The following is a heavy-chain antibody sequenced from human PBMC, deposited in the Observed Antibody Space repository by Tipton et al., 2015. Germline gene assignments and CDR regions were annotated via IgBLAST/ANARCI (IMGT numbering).Heavy chain of an antibody. CDR3: ARASIIQGYYHDSSRYYLFNS. D-gene: IGHD3-22*01. CDR1: GDSVSSGSYY. Sequence: TLSLTCTVSGDSVSSGSYYWSWIRQPPGKGLEWIGYISYTETSHYNPSLKSRVTISVDTSKNQFSLKLSSVIAADTAVYYCARASIIQGYYHDSSRYYLFNSWGQGTLVTVSS. CDR2: ISYTETS. V-gene: IGHV4-61*01. J-gene: IGHJ1*01.